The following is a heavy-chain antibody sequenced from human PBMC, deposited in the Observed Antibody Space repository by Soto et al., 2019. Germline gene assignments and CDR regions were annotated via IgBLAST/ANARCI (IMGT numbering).Heavy chain of an antibody. J-gene: IGHJ4*02. CDR2: IKPGTSDI. D-gene: IGHD3-16*01. CDR1: GYKFGSAW. Sequence: GESLKISCKGVGYKFGSAWIGWVRQMPGKGLEWMGIIKPGTSDIRYSPSCRGHVTISADEAVSTAYLQWSSLKASDTAMYYCARQLSHLWDSWGQGTLVTVSS. V-gene: IGHV5-51*01. CDR3: ARQLSHLWDS.